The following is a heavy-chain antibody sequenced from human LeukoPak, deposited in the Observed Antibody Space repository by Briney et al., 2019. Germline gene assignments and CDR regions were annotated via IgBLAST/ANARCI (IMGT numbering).Heavy chain of an antibody. Sequence: GGSLRLSCAASGFTFSRYSMNWVRQAPGRGLEWVSSISSSSSYIYYADSLKGRFTISRDNAKNSLYLQMNSLRAGDTAVYYCARGLGPHYWGQGTLVTVSS. CDR2: ISSSSSYI. V-gene: IGHV3-21*01. CDR3: ARGLGPHY. D-gene: IGHD3-16*01. CDR1: GFTFSRYS. J-gene: IGHJ4*02.